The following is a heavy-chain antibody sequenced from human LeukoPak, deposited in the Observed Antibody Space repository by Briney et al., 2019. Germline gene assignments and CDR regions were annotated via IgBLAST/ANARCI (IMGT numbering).Heavy chain of an antibody. D-gene: IGHD5-24*01. CDR3: ARAKMAGPYCYYYMDV. J-gene: IGHJ6*03. CDR2: IYYSGST. V-gene: IGHV4-59*01. CDR1: GGSISSYY. Sequence: SETLSLTCTVSGGSISSYYWSWIRQPPGKGLEWIGYIYYSGSTNYNPSLKSRVTISVDTSKNQFSLKLSSVTAADTAVYYCARAKMAGPYCYYYMDVWGKGTTVTVSS.